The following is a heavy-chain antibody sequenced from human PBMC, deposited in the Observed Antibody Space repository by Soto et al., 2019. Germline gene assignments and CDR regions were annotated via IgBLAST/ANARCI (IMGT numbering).Heavy chain of an antibody. D-gene: IGHD3-3*01. CDR3: ARAYYDHSTRYFDY. CDR1: GYTFTGYY. V-gene: IGHV1-2*04. J-gene: IGHJ4*02. Sequence: ASVKVSCKASGYTFTGYYMHWVRQAPGQGLESIGWINPNSGGTNYAQKFQGSVTMTRETSISTAYMELSRLRSDDTAVYYCARAYYDHSTRYFDYWVQGTLV. CDR2: INPNSGGT.